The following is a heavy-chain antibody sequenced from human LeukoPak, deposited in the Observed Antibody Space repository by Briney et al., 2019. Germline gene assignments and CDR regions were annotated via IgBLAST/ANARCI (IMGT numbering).Heavy chain of an antibody. CDR2: IYYSGST. J-gene: IGHJ5*02. Sequence: SETLSLTCTVSGGSISSSSYYWGWIRQPPGKGLEWIGSIYYSGSTYYNPSLKSRVTISVDTSKNQFSLKLSSVTAADTAVYYCARDLRELLVDYWFDPWGQGTLVTVSS. CDR1: GGSISSSSYY. CDR3: ARDLRELLVDYWFDP. D-gene: IGHD1-7*01. V-gene: IGHV4-39*07.